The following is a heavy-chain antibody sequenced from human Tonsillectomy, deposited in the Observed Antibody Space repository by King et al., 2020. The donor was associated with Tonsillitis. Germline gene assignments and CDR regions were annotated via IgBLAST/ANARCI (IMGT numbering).Heavy chain of an antibody. D-gene: IGHD6-13*01. CDR1: GFTFGDYG. J-gene: IGHJ2*01. V-gene: IGHV3-20*04. CDR2: INWNGGST. CDR3: ARGGSSWYKRPAWEYFDL. Sequence: QLVQSGGGVVRPGGSLRLSCAASGFTFGDYGMSWVRQAPGKGLEWVSGINWNGGSTGYADSVKGRFTISRDNAKNSLYLQMNSLRAEDTALYYCARGGSSWYKRPAWEYFDLWGRGTLVTVSS.